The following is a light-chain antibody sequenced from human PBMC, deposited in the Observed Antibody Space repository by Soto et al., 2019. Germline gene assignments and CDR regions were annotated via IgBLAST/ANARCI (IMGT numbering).Light chain of an antibody. V-gene: IGKV1-33*01. J-gene: IGKJ5*01. CDR2: DAS. Sequence: DIQLTQSPSSLYASVGDRVTITCQASQDITNYLNWYQQKPGKAPKLLIYDASNLETGVPSRFSVSGFGTDFTFTISSLQPEDIATDYCQQYDNLLIAFDQGTRLDIK. CDR3: QQYDNLLIA. CDR1: QDITNY.